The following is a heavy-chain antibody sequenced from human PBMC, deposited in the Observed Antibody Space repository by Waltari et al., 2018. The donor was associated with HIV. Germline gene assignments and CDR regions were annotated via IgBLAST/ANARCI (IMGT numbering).Heavy chain of an antibody. J-gene: IGHJ4*02. CDR2: IYPDDSDT. D-gene: IGHD3-10*01. CDR1: GYSFTTNW. V-gene: IGHV5-51*01. Sequence: DVQLVKSGAELKKPGESLKISCKGSGYSFTTNWIGWVRQMPGKGLDWMAIIYPDDSDTRYNPSFRGQVTISVDRSISTAHLSWRRLKTSDTGIYYCVTSAYGANSWIDYWGQGTPVTVSS. CDR3: VTSAYGANSWIDY.